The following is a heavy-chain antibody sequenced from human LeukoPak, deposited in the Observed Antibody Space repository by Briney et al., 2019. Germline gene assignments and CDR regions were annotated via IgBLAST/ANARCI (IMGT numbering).Heavy chain of an antibody. V-gene: IGHV4-38-2*02. CDR2: IYHSGST. D-gene: IGHD2-15*01. J-gene: IGHJ6*03. CDR1: GYSISSGYY. CDR3: ARGDMNYYYYYMDV. Sequence: SETLSLTCTVSGYSISSGYYWGWIRQPAGKGLEWIGSIYHSGSTYYNPSLKSRVTISVDTSKNQFSLKLSSVTAADTAVYYCARGDMNYYYYYMDVWGKGTTVTVSS.